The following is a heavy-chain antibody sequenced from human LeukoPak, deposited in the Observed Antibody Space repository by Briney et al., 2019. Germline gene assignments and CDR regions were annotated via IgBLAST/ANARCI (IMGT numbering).Heavy chain of an antibody. D-gene: IGHD3-22*01. Sequence: GGSLRLSCAASGFTFNNYGMHWVRQAPGKGLEWVAFIRYDENNNYYADSVKGRFTISRDNSKNTLYLQMNSLRAEDTGVYYCAKESSNGWNAQLQGKQDCYDSSGYPEAFDIWGQGTMVTVSS. CDR3: AKESSNGWNAQLQGKQDCYDSSGYPEAFDI. V-gene: IGHV3-30*02. J-gene: IGHJ3*02. CDR1: GFTFNNYG. CDR2: IRYDENNN.